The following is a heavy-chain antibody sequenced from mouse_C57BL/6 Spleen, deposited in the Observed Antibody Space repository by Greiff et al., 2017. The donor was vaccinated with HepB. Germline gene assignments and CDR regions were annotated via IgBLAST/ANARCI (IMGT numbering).Heavy chain of an antibody. V-gene: IGHV1-26*01. CDR1: GYTFTDYY. Sequence: VQLQQSGPELVKPGASVKISCKASGYTFTDYYMNWVKQSHGKSLEWIGDINPNNGGTSYNQKFKGKATLTVDKSSSTAYMELRSLTSEDSAVYYCARRASYYDYDGDAMDYWGQGTSVTVSS. CDR3: ARRASYYDYDGDAMDY. J-gene: IGHJ4*01. CDR2: INPNNGGT. D-gene: IGHD2-4*01.